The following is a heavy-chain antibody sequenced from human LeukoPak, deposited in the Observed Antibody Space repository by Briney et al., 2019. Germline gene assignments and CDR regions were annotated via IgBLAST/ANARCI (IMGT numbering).Heavy chain of an antibody. CDR3: AKDRNPKRKEVVTADY. Sequence: QPGGSRRLSCPTSGFIFSIYAMSWVRQAPGKGLEWVSAISGSGGSTYYADSGKGRFTISRDNSKNTLYLQMNSLRAEDTAVYYCAKDRNPKRKEVVTADYWGQGTLVTVSS. CDR1: GFIFSIYA. D-gene: IGHD2-21*02. J-gene: IGHJ4*02. V-gene: IGHV3-23*01. CDR2: ISGSGGST.